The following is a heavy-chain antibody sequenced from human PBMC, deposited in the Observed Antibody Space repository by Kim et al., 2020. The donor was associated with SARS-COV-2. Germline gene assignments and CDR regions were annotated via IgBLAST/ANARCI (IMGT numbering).Heavy chain of an antibody. D-gene: IGHD3-22*01. V-gene: IGHV3-15*01. CDR1: GFTFSNAW. Sequence: GGSLRLSWAASGFTFSNAWMSWVRQAPGKGLEWVGRIKSKTDGGTTDYAAPVKGRFTISRDDSKNTLYLQMNSLKTEDTAVYYCTISHQYYYDSSGYYRIFDYWGQGTLVTVSS. CDR2: IKSKTDGGTT. J-gene: IGHJ4*02. CDR3: TISHQYYYDSSGYYRIFDY.